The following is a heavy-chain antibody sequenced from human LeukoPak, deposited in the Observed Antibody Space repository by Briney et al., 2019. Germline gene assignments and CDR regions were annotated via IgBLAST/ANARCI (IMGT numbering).Heavy chain of an antibody. V-gene: IGHV1-69*04. CDR3: ARSLGVVGATYFYYFDY. CDR2: IIPILGIA. Sequence: SVEVSCKASGGTFSSYAISWVRQAPGQGLEWMGRIIPILGIANYAQKFQGRVTITADKSTSTAYMELSSLRSEDTAVYYCARSLGVVGATYFYYFDYWGQGTLVTVSS. J-gene: IGHJ4*02. D-gene: IGHD1-26*01. CDR1: GGTFSSYA.